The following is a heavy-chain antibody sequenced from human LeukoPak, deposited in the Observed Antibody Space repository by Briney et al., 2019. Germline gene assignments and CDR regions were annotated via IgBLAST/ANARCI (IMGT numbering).Heavy chain of an antibody. CDR2: IYYSGST. CDR3: ARGRITIFGVGANWFDP. Sequence: PSETLSLTCSVSGASISTSAYYWGWIRQPPGKGLEWIGSIYYSGSTYYNASLNSRVTISIDTSKNLFSLRLNSMTAADTAVYYCARGRITIFGVGANWFDPWGQGTLVTVSS. D-gene: IGHD3-3*01. V-gene: IGHV4-39*01. CDR1: GASISTSAYY. J-gene: IGHJ5*02.